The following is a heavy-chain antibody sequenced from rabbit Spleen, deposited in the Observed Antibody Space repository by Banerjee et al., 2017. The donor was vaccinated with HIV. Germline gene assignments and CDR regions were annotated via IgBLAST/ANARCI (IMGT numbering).Heavy chain of an antibody. CDR2: IDPVFGIT. D-gene: IGHD4-2*01. V-gene: IGHV1S47*01. J-gene: IGHJ4*01. CDR1: GFDLSSYY. Sequence: QEQLVESGGGLVQPEGSLTLTCKASGFDLSSYYMNWVRQAPGKGLEWIGYIDPVFGITAYANWVNGRFSISRENAQNTVFLQMTSLTAADTATYFCARDAAGREDFNLWGQGTLVTVS. CDR3: ARDAAGREDFNL.